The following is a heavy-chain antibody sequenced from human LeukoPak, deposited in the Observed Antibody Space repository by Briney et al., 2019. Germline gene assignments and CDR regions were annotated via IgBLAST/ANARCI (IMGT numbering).Heavy chain of an antibody. Sequence: GGSLRLSCAASGFKFSSYSMKWVRQAPGKGLEWVSFISSSSSYIYYADSLKGRFTISRDNAKNSLYLQMNSLRADDTAVYYCAKDCGELFYRPFDYWGQGILVTVSS. D-gene: IGHD3-10*01. V-gene: IGHV3-21*04. J-gene: IGHJ4*02. CDR2: ISSSSSYI. CDR1: GFKFSSYS. CDR3: AKDCGELFYRPFDY.